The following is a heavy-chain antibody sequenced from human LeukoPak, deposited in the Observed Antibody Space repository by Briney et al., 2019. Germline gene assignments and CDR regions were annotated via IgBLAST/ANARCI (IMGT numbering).Heavy chain of an antibody. CDR2: IYYSGST. D-gene: IGHD6-19*01. J-gene: IGHJ3*02. CDR3: ATDSGYSSGWYKPDDAFDI. V-gene: IGHV4-59*12. CDR1: GGSISSYY. Sequence: SETLSLTCTVSGGSISSYYWGWIRQPPGKGREWIGYIYYSGSTNYNPSLKSRVTISVDTSKNQFSLKLSSVIAADTAVYYCATDSGYSSGWYKPDDAFDIWGQGTMVTVSS.